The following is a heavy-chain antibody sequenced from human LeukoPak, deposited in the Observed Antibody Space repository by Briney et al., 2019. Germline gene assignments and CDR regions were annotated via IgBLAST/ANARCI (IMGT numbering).Heavy chain of an antibody. CDR1: GFTFSSQA. J-gene: IGHJ4*02. V-gene: IGHV3-23*01. CDR3: AKGSEYCSRTTCYPIDY. Sequence: GGSLRLSCAASGFTFSSQAMSWVRQAPGKGLEWVSAISGSGDYTYYIDSVKGRFTIFRDNSKNTLSLQMNSLRAEDTALYYCAKGSEYCSRTTCYPIDYWGQGILVTVSS. CDR2: ISGSGDYT. D-gene: IGHD2-2*01.